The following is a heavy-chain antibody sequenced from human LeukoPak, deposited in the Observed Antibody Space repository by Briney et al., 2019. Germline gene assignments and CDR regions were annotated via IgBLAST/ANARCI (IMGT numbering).Heavy chain of an antibody. CDR2: ISSSGSLI. Sequence: GGSLRLSCVASGFTFSDYSMNWVRQAPGKGLEWVSYISSSGSLIYYGDAVKGRFTTSRDSARNTLYLLMNSLRAEDTAIYYCAREPLDYWGQGTLVTVSS. CDR3: AREPLDY. J-gene: IGHJ4*02. CDR1: GFTFSDYS. V-gene: IGHV3-48*01.